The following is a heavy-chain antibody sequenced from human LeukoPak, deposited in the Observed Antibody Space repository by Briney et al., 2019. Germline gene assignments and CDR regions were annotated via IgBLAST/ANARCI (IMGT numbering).Heavy chain of an antibody. CDR1: GFTFSSYA. D-gene: IGHD5-24*01. CDR3: ARLMEMAASPYYYYYMDV. V-gene: IGHV3-23*01. CDR2: ISGSGGST. Sequence: PGGSLRLSCAASGFTFSSYAMNWVRQAPGKGLEWVSAISGSGGSTYYADSVKGRFTISRDNAKNSLYLQMSSLRVEDTAVYYCARLMEMAASPYYYYYMDVWGKGTTVTVSS. J-gene: IGHJ6*03.